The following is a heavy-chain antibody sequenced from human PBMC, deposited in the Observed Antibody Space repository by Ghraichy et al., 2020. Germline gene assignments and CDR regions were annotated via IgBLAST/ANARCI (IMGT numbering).Heavy chain of an antibody. D-gene: IGHD6-13*01. CDR3: TRDLPIAAAGTGRVY. J-gene: IGHJ4*02. Sequence: GGSLRLSCTASGFTFGDYAMSWFRQAPGKGLEWVGFIRSKAYGGTTEYAASVKGRFTISRDDSKSIAYLQLNSLKTEDTAVYYCTRDLPIAAAGTGRVYWGQGTLVTVSS. CDR1: GFTFGDYA. CDR2: IRSKAYGGTT. V-gene: IGHV3-49*03.